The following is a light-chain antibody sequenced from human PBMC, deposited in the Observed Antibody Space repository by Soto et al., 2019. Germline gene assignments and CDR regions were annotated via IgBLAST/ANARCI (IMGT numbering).Light chain of an antibody. CDR1: QSVSSSY. CDR2: GAS. V-gene: IGKV3-20*01. Sequence: IVLTQPPGTLTLSPGKKATLSCRAIQSVSSSYLAWYQQRPGQAPRLLIYGASSRATGIPDRFSGSGSGTDFTLTISRLEPEDFAVYYCQQYGSSPPITFGQGTRLEIK. CDR3: QQYGSSPPIT. J-gene: IGKJ5*01.